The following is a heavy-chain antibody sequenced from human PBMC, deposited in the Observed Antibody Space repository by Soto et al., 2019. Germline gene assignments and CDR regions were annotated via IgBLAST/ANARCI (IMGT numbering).Heavy chain of an antibody. CDR1: GGSISSYY. CDR2: IYYSGST. D-gene: IGHD6-6*01. CDR3: ARDRIAARLMGWFDP. V-gene: IGHV4-59*01. Sequence: SETLSLTCTVSGGSISSYYWSWIRQPPGKGLEWIGYIYYSGSTNYNPSLKSRVTISVDTSKNQFSLKLSSVTAADTAVYYCARDRIAARLMGWFDPWGQGTLVTVSS. J-gene: IGHJ5*02.